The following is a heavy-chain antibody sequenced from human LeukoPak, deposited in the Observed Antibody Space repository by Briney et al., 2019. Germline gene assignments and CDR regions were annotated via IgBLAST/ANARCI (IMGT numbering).Heavy chain of an antibody. Sequence: SETLALTCAVYGGSFSGYYWSLIRQPPGQGLHWIGEINHSGSTNYNPSLKSRVTISVDASKNQFSLKLSSVTAADTAVYYCATRTGAKSGGDFWGQGTLVTVSS. J-gene: IGHJ4*02. D-gene: IGHD1-26*01. CDR2: INHSGST. CDR3: ATRTGAKSGGDF. CDR1: GGSFSGYY. V-gene: IGHV4-34*01.